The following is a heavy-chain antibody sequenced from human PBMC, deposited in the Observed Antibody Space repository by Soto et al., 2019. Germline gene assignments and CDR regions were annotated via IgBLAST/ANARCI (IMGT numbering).Heavy chain of an antibody. V-gene: IGHV1-18*01. CDR2: ISAYNGNT. Sequence: ASVKVSCKASGYTFTSYGISWVRQAPGQGLEWMGWISAYNGNTNYAQKLQGRVTMTTDTSTSTAYMELRSLRSDDTAVYYCARDRMLMNTVLTHAFDIWGQGTMVTVSS. CDR1: GYTFTSYG. J-gene: IGHJ3*02. D-gene: IGHD4-17*01. CDR3: ARDRMLMNTVLTHAFDI.